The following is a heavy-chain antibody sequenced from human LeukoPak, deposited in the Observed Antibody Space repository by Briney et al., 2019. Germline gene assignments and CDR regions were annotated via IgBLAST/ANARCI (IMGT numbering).Heavy chain of an antibody. D-gene: IGHD3-10*01. V-gene: IGHV3-48*04. CDR2: ISSRSSTI. J-gene: IGHJ6*02. Sequence: GGSLRLSCAASGFTFSSYSINWVRQAPGKGLEWVSYISSRSSTIYYADSVKGRFTISRDNAKNSLYLQMNSLRAEDTAVYYCAREGVLWFGELIAYGMDVWGQGTTVTVSS. CDR1: GFTFSSYS. CDR3: AREGVLWFGELIAYGMDV.